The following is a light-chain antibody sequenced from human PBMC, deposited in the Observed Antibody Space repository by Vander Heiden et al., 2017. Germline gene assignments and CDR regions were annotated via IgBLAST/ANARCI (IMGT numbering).Light chain of an antibody. CDR3: QAWASRVPVI. CDR1: RLGEKY. Sequence: SYDLAQPPSVSVSPGQTASITCSGDRLGEKYVSWYQQRPGPSPTVVIYQDNKRPSGIPERFSGSNSGNTATLTISGAQALDEADDDCQAWASRVPVIFGGGTKLTVL. J-gene: IGLJ2*01. V-gene: IGLV3-1*01. CDR2: QDN.